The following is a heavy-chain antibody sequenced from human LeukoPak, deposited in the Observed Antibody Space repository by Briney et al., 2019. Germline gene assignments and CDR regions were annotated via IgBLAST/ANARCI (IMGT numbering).Heavy chain of an antibody. J-gene: IGHJ3*02. Sequence: GASVKVSCKASGYTFTGYYMHWVRQAPGQGLEWMGWIDPNSGGTNYAQKFQGRVTMTRDTSITTAYMELSRLRSDDTAVYYCAQRLLAGGSGGAFDIWGQGTMVTVSS. D-gene: IGHD1-1*01. CDR2: IDPNSGGT. V-gene: IGHV1-2*02. CDR3: AQRLLAGGSGGAFDI. CDR1: GYTFTGYY.